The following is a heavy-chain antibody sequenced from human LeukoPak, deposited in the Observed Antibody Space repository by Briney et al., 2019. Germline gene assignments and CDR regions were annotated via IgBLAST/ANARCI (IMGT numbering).Heavy chain of an antibody. V-gene: IGHV3-64*01. J-gene: IGHJ1*01. D-gene: IGHD2-2*01. CDR1: GFCFSTYA. CDR2: ISKSGDDT. CDR3: ARIPEY. Sequence: GGSLRLSCAASGFCFSTYAMHWVRLTLGKGLEFVSAISKSGDDTSYGNDVQGRFTISRDNIKNTVDLEMESLRVDDTGIYYCARIPEYWGQGTVVTVSS.